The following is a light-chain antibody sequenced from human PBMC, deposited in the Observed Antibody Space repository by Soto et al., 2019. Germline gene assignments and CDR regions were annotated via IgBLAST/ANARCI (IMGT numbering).Light chain of an antibody. Sequence: EIVMTQYQATLAVSPGERATLSCRASQSVNNNLAWYQQKPGQAPRLLIYGASARATGIPARVSGSGSGTEFTLTISSLHAEDLALYSRQQYNNWPLTFGGVTKVDIK. CDR1: QSVNNN. CDR3: QQYNNWPLT. J-gene: IGKJ4*01. CDR2: GAS. V-gene: IGKV3-15*01.